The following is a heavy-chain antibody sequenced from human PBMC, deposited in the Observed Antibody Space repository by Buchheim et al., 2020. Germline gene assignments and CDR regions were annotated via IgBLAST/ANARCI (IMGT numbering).Heavy chain of an antibody. J-gene: IGHJ4*02. CDR3: ARDEKNSNYSPYYFDY. D-gene: IGHD4-11*01. CDR2: ISGSGDTL. V-gene: IGHV3-48*01. CDR1: GFTFSSYS. Sequence: EVQLVESGGALVHTGGSLRLSCAASGFTFSSYSMNWVRQAPGKGLEWIPYISGSGDTLYYADSVEGRFTISRDNAKKSLYLQINSLRVEDTATYYCARDEKNSNYSPYYFDYWGQGTL.